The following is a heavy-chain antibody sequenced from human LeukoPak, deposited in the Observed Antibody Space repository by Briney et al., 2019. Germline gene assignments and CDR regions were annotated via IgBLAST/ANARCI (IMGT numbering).Heavy chain of an antibody. CDR1: GGSISTYY. D-gene: IGHD6-19*01. CDR3: ARGPVGGYYDGFDM. CDR2: IYYSGST. J-gene: IGHJ3*02. Sequence: SETLSLTCTVSGGSISTYYWSWIRQPPGKGLEWIGYIYYSGSTKYNPSLKSRVIISVDTSTNQFSLNLSSVAAADTAVYYCARGPVGGYYDGFDMWGQGTMVTVSS. V-gene: IGHV4-59*01.